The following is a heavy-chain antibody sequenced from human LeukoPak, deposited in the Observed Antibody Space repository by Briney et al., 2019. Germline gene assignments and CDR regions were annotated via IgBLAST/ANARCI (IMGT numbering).Heavy chain of an antibody. CDR3: AKDRDNWNPSYFDN. CDR2: IYTGGST. CDR1: GFIVSSNY. V-gene: IGHV3-66*01. J-gene: IGHJ4*02. D-gene: IGHD1-1*01. Sequence: GGSLRLSCAASGFIVSSNYMNWVRQAPRKGLEWVSVIYTGGSTYYADSVKGRFTISRDNSKHTLYLQMNSLRVEDTAVYYCAKDRDNWNPSYFDNWGQGTLVTVSS.